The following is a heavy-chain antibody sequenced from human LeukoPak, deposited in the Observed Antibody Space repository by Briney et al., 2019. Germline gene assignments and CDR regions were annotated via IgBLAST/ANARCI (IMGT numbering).Heavy chain of an antibody. Sequence: GGSLRLSCAASGFTFDDYGMSWVRQAPGKGLEWVSSISSRSSYIYYADSVKGRFTISRDNSKNTLYLQMNSLRAEDTAVYYCAKDDIVVETAIRYLDYWGQGTLVTVSS. CDR2: ISSRSSYI. V-gene: IGHV3-21*01. J-gene: IGHJ4*02. CDR3: AKDDIVVETAIRYLDY. D-gene: IGHD2-21*02. CDR1: GFTFDDYG.